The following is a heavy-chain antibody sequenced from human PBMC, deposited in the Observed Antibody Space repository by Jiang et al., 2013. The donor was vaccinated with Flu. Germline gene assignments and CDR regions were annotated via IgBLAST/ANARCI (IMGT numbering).Heavy chain of an antibody. CDR1: GFSFSSYA. J-gene: IGHJ4*02. Sequence: QLLESGGALVLPGGSLRLSCAASGFSFSSYAMTWVRQAPGKGLEWVSSINGRGGTTYFADSVKGRFTISRDNSENTLYLQMNSLRAEDTGVYYCAKDRGEGRIYFDHWGQGTLVTVSS. V-gene: IGHV3-23*01. CDR2: INGRGGTT. CDR3: AKDRGEGRIYFDH.